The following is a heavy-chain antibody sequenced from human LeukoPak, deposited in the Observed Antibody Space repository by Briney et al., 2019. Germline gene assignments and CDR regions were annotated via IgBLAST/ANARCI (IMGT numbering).Heavy chain of an antibody. CDR2: INHSGST. Sequence: ASETLPLTCAVYGGSFSGYYWSWIRQPPGKGLEWIGEINHSGSTNYNTSLKSRVTISVDTSKNQFSLKLSSVTAADTAVYYCARAGGWYFDYWGQGTLVTVSS. CDR3: ARAGGWYFDY. J-gene: IGHJ4*02. CDR1: GGSFSGYY. D-gene: IGHD6-19*01. V-gene: IGHV4-34*01.